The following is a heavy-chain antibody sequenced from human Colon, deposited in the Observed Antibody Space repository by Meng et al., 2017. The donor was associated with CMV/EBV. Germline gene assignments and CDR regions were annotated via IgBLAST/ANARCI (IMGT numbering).Heavy chain of an antibody. J-gene: IGHJ6*02. D-gene: IGHD3-16*01. Sequence: GESLKISCAASQFTFSSYPMSWVRQAPGKGLEWVSMIYSGGIDTYYADSVKGRFTTSRDNSKNMLYLQMNSLRAEDTAVYYCAKMSGGGSQSLYFYFYGMDVWGQGTTVTVSS. CDR3: AKMSGGGSQSLYFYFYGMDV. CDR1: QFTFSSYP. V-gene: IGHV3-23*03. CDR2: IYSGGIDT.